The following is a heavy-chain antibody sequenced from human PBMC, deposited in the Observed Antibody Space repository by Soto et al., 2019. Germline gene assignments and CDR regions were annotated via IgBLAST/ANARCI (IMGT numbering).Heavy chain of an antibody. CDR3: LKDAGGTVTTFQY. CDR1: GFTFSEYA. Sequence: GGSLRLSCSASGFTFSEYAMRWVRQAPGKGLEWVSAVSATGSSTYYGDSVKGRFTISRDNSEKTVFLQMNSLRAEDTAVYFRLKDAGGTVTTFQYWGRGT. CDR2: VSATGSST. D-gene: IGHD4-17*01. J-gene: IGHJ4*02. V-gene: IGHV3-23*01.